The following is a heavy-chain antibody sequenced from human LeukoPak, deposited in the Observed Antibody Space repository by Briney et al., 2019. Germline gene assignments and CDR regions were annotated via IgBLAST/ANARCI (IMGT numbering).Heavy chain of an antibody. D-gene: IGHD2-21*02. V-gene: IGHV4-39*01. CDR2: IYYTGST. CDR1: GGSIRGSTYY. CDR3: AVLTYDY. J-gene: IGHJ4*02. Sequence: PSETLSLTCTVSGGSIRGSTYYWAWIRQPPGKGLEWIGSIYYTGSTYYTPSLKSRVTISVDTSKNQFSLRLNSVTATDTAVYYCAVLTYDYWGQGALVTVSS.